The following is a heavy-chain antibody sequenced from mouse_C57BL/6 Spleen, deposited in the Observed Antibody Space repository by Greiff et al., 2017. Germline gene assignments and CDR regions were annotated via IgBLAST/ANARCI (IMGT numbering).Heavy chain of an antibody. D-gene: IGHD2-3*01. CDR1: GYTFTDYY. J-gene: IGHJ2*01. CDR2: INPYNGGT. CDR3: ARWLLGGFDY. Sequence: VQLQQSGPVLVQPGASVKMSCKASGYTFTDYYMNWVQQSHGKSLEWIGVINPYNGGTSYNPKFKGKATLTVDKSSSTAYMELNSLTSEDSAVYYCARWLLGGFDYWGQGTTLTVSS. V-gene: IGHV1-19*01.